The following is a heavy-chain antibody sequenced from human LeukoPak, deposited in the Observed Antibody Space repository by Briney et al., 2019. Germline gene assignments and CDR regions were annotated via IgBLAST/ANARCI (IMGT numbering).Heavy chain of an antibody. Sequence: PSQTLSLTCTVSGASISSGNDYWSWIRQPAGKGLEWIGRVYTGGSTNYNPSLKSRVTLSVDTSKNQFSLKLSSVTAADTAVYYCARIRITMVRGVIMGYYFDYWGQGTLVTVSS. J-gene: IGHJ4*02. CDR1: GASISSGNDY. D-gene: IGHD3-10*01. CDR3: ARIRITMVRGVIMGYYFDY. CDR2: VYTGGST. V-gene: IGHV4-61*02.